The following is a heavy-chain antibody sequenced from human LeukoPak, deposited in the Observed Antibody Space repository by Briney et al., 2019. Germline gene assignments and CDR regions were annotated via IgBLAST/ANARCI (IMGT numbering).Heavy chain of an antibody. V-gene: IGHV4-59*01. D-gene: IGHD2-15*01. J-gene: IGHJ5*02. CDR3: ARVIGGFSGPTGFDP. CDR2: IYYSGST. CDR1: GGSISSYY. Sequence: SETLSLTCTVSGGSISSYYWTWIRQPPGKGLDWIGCIYYSGSTNYNPSLKSRVTISVDTSKNQFSLKLSSVTAADTAVYYCARVIGGFSGPTGFDPWGQGTLVTVSS.